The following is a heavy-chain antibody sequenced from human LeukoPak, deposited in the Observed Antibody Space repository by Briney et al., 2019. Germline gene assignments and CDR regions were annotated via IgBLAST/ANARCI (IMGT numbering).Heavy chain of an antibody. CDR3: ASFTRQVVL. D-gene: IGHD6-13*01. CDR2: IYISGST. CDR1: GGSISSFH. J-gene: IGHJ4*02. Sequence: SETLSLTCNVSGGSISSFHWSWIRQPAGKGLEWIGRIYISGSTSYNSSLRSRVTVSVDTSKNQFSLKLSSVTAADTAVYYCASFTRQVVLWGQGTLVTVSS. V-gene: IGHV4-4*07.